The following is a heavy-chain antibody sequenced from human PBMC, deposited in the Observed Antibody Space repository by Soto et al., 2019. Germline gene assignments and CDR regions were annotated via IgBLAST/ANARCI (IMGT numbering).Heavy chain of an antibody. CDR3: ASRYYLPLPAGGSGDTEYFHD. Sequence: QVQLVQSGAEVKRSGSSVKVSCKASGGTFSSYTVGRVRQAPGQGLEWMGGITPLFGTPSYSQKFQGRVSITADESTATAYMELRRLTSEDTAMYYCASRYYLPLPAGGSGDTEYFHDWGQGTLVTVSS. CDR2: ITPLFGTP. V-gene: IGHV1-69*01. J-gene: IGHJ1*01. CDR1: GGTFSSYT. D-gene: IGHD2-21*02.